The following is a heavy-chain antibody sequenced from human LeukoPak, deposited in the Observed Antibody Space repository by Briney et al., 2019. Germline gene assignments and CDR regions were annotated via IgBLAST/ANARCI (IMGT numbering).Heavy chain of an antibody. CDR2: INPNSGGT. CDR1: GYTFTGYT. D-gene: IGHD7-27*01. CDR3: ARGKDNWGRWFDP. Sequence: ASVKVSCKASGYTFTGYTMHWVRQAPGQGLEWMGWINPNSGGTNYAQKFQGRVTMTRDTSISTAYMELSRLRSDDTAVYYCARGKDNWGRWFDPWGQGPLVTVSS. V-gene: IGHV1-2*02. J-gene: IGHJ5*02.